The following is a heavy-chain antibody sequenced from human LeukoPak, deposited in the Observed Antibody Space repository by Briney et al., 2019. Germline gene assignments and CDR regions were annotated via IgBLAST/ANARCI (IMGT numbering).Heavy chain of an antibody. CDR2: ISAYNGNT. V-gene: IGHV1-18*01. CDR1: GYTFTSYG. J-gene: IGHJ4*02. CDR3: ARGYCSSTSCSLPFIL. D-gene: IGHD2-2*01. Sequence: ASVKVSCKASGYTFTSYGISWVRQAPGQGLEWMGWISAYNGNTNYAQKLQGRVTMTTDTSTSTAYMELSSLRSEDTAVYYCARGYCSSTSCSLPFILWGQGTLVTVSS.